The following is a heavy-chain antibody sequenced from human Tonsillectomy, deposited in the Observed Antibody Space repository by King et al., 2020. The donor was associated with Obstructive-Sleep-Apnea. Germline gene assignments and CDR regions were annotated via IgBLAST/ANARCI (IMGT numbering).Heavy chain of an antibody. Sequence: VQLVESGGGLVEPGGSLRLSCAASGFTFSDYYMSWIRQAPGKGLEWVSYISSSSSYINYADSVKGRFTISRDNAKNSLYLQMNSLRAEDTAVYYCVRGQKAGSEWEADYWGQGTLVTVSS. D-gene: IGHD1-26*01. V-gene: IGHV3-11*06. CDR2: ISSSSSYI. CDR1: GFTFSDYY. J-gene: IGHJ4*02. CDR3: VRGQKAGSEWEADY.